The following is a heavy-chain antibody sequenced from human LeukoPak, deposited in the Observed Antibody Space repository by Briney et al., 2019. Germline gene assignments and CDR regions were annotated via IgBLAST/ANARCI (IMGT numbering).Heavy chain of an antibody. Sequence: SQTLSLTCTVPGGSVSSGTYYWSWIRQPAGKGLEWIGRIYTSGSTNYNPSLKRRITISIDTSKNQFSLKLSSVTAADTAVYYCARDSGSGWFYEAFDIWGQGTIVIVSS. CDR3: ARDSGSGWFYEAFDI. D-gene: IGHD6-19*01. V-gene: IGHV4-61*02. CDR1: GGSVSSGTYY. CDR2: IYTSGST. J-gene: IGHJ3*02.